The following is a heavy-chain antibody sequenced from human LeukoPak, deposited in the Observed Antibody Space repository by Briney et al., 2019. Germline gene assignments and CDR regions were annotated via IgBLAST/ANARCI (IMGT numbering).Heavy chain of an antibody. J-gene: IGHJ4*02. V-gene: IGHV4-59*01. CDR2: IFYSGST. Sequence: PSETLSLTCTLSGGSISSYYWSWIRQPPGKGLEWIGYIFYSGSTNYHPSLKSRVTISVDTPKNQFSLKLSSVTAADTAVYYCARTVSYYDILTGYSYYFDCWGQGTLVTVSS. CDR1: GGSISSYY. D-gene: IGHD3-9*01. CDR3: ARTVSYYDILTGYSYYFDC.